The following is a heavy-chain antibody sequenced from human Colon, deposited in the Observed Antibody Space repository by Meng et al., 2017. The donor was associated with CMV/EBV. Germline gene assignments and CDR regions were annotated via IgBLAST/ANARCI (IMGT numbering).Heavy chain of an antibody. V-gene: IGHV4-61*01. D-gene: IGHD1-14*01. CDR2: VFYIGNT. CDR1: GGPVNSGSYY. J-gene: IGHJ4*02. CDR3: ARDVVYPYYFDS. Sequence: SETLSLTCTVSGGPVNSGSYYWSWIRQPPGKGLEWIGHVFYIGNTNYNPSLKSRVSMSIDTSKNQFSLRLSSVTAADTALYYCARDVVYPYYFDSWGQGIPVTFSS.